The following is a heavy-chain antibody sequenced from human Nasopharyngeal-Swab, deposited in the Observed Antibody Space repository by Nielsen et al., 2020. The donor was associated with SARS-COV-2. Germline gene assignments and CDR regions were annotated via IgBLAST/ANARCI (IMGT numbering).Heavy chain of an antibody. J-gene: IGHJ5*02. D-gene: IGHD2-2*01. Sequence: WVRQAPGQGLEWMGIINPSGGGTNYAQKFQGRVTMTRDTSISTAYMELSRLRSDDTAVYFCAREGGRGYCSSTSCHAWFDPWGQGTLVTVSS. CDR2: INPSGGGT. V-gene: IGHV1-2*02. CDR3: AREGGRGYCSSTSCHAWFDP.